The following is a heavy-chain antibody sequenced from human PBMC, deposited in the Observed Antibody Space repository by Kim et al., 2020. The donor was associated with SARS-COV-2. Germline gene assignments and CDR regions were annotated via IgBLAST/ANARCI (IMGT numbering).Heavy chain of an antibody. Sequence: GGSLRLSCAASGFTFSSYAMHWVRQAPGKGLEWVAVISYDGSNKYYADSVKGRFTISRDNSKNTLYLQMNSLRAEDTAVYYCARDYPSKYNWNYAFDYWGQGTLVTVSS. V-gene: IGHV3-30-3*01. D-gene: IGHD1-7*01. J-gene: IGHJ4*02. CDR1: GFTFSSYA. CDR3: ARDYPSKYNWNYAFDY. CDR2: ISYDGSNK.